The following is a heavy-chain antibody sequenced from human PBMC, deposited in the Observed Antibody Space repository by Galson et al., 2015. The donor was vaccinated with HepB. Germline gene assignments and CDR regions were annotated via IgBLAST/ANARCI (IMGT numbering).Heavy chain of an antibody. CDR1: GGSIRSYY. V-gene: IGHV4-59*01. Sequence: SETLSLTCNVSGGSIRSYYWSWIRQPPGKGLGWIGYFYYSGSPNYNPSLKSRVTISVDTSKNQFSLKLSSVTAADTAVYYCARFNYEEIFDIWGQGTLVTVSS. CDR2: FYYSGSP. J-gene: IGHJ3*02. CDR3: ARFNYEEIFDI. D-gene: IGHD4-11*01.